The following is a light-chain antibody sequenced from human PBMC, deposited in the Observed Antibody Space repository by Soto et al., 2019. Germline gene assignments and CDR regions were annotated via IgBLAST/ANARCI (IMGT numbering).Light chain of an antibody. CDR3: NSFTTTNTYV. CDR2: DVS. CDR1: NSDVGGFDH. Sequence: QSALTQPASVSGSPGQSITISCTGANSDVGGFDHVSWYQQHPGKVPRLLIYDVSSRPSGVSDRFSGSKSGNTASLTISGLQAEDEADYSCNSFTTTNTYVFGTGTKLTVL. V-gene: IGLV2-14*03. J-gene: IGLJ1*01.